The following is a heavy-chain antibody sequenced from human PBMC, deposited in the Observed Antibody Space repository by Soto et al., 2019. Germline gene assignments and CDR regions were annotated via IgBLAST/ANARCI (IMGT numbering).Heavy chain of an antibody. CDR1: GGTFSSYA. J-gene: IGHJ6*02. V-gene: IGHV1-69*12. D-gene: IGHD6-25*01. CDR3: PRYPTAYYYYGMDV. CDR2: IIPIFGTA. Sequence: QVQLVQSGAEVKKPGSSVKVSCKASGGTFSSYAISWVRQAPGQGLEWMGGIIPIFGTADYAQKFQGRVTITADESTRTAYMELRSLRSEATAVNYCPRYPTAYYYYGMDVWGQGPRSPSP.